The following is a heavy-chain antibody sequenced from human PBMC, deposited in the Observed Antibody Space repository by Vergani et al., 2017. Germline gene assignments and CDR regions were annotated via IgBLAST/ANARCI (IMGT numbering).Heavy chain of an antibody. CDR1: GYTFTGYY. CDR2: INPNSGGT. Sequence: QVQLVQSGAEVKKPGSSVKVSCKASGYTFTGYYMHWVRQAPGQGLEWMGWINPNSGGTNYAQKFQGRVTMTRDTSISTAYMELSRLRSDDTAVYYCARGPSHYYDSRDFDYWGQGTLVTVSS. J-gene: IGHJ4*02. V-gene: IGHV1-2*02. CDR3: ARGPSHYYDSRDFDY. D-gene: IGHD3-22*01.